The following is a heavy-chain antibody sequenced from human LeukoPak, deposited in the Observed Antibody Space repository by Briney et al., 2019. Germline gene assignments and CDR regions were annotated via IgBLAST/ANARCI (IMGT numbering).Heavy chain of an antibody. CDR2: IKQDGSEK. CDR3: VKDRSTSGVSEFDC. D-gene: IGHD1-1*01. V-gene: IGHV3-7*03. J-gene: IGHJ4*02. Sequence: PGGSLRLSRAASGFTFSSYWMSWVRQAPGKGLEWVANIKQDGSEKYYVDSVKGRFIISRDNRKNSLYLQMNSLRTEDTALYYCVKDRSTSGVSEFDCWGQGTLVTVSS. CDR1: GFTFSSYW.